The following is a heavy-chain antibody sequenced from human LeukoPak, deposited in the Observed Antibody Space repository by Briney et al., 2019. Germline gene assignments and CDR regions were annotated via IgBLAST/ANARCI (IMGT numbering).Heavy chain of an antibody. J-gene: IGHJ5*02. Sequence: GASVKVSCKASGYTFTGYYMHWVRQAPGQGLEWMGRINPNSGGTNYAQKFQGRVTMTSDTSISTAYMELSRLRSDDTAVYYCARNRRITILNWFDPWGQGTLVTVSS. CDR3: ARNRRITILNWFDP. CDR2: INPNSGGT. V-gene: IGHV1-2*06. CDR1: GYTFTGYY. D-gene: IGHD3-3*01.